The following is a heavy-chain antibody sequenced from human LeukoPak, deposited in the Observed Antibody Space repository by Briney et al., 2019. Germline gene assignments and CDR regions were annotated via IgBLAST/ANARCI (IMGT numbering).Heavy chain of an antibody. D-gene: IGHD3-9*01. V-gene: IGHV2-5*02. CDR1: GFSFSTSGVG. CDR2: IYWDEDK. J-gene: IGHJ4*02. CDR3: ARSPYYDILTGSRGTFDY. Sequence: ESGPTLVNPTQTLTLTCTFSGFSFSTSGVGVGWIRQPPGKALEWLAVIYWDEDKRYRPSLKSRLTITKDTSKNQVVLTMTNMDPVDTATYSCARSPYYDILTGSRGTFDYWGRGILVTVSS.